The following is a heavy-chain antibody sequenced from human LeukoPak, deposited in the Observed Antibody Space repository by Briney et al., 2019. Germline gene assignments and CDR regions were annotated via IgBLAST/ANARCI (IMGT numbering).Heavy chain of an antibody. Sequence: GGSLRLSCAASGFTFSTYWMSWVRQAPGKGLEWVADIKEDGSQKHYVDSVKGRFTTSRDNAKSSLYLQMNNLRAEDTAVYYCARSPLRRSDSWGQGTLVIVSS. CDR3: ARSPLRRSDS. V-gene: IGHV3-7*01. CDR2: IKEDGSQK. J-gene: IGHJ4*02. CDR1: GFTFSTYW. D-gene: IGHD1-14*01.